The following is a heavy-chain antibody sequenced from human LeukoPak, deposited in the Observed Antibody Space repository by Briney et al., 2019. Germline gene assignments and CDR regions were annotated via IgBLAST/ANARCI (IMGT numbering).Heavy chain of an antibody. D-gene: IGHD3-22*01. CDR1: GGSFSGYY. Sequence: SETLSLTCAVYGGSFSGYYWSWIRQPPGKGLEWIGEINHSGSTNHNPSLKSRVTISVDTSKNQFSLKLSSVTAADTAVYYCARGRRYYYDSSGYYYYFDYWGQGTLVTVSS. CDR3: ARGRRYYYDSSGYYYYFDY. V-gene: IGHV4-34*01. CDR2: INHSGST. J-gene: IGHJ4*02.